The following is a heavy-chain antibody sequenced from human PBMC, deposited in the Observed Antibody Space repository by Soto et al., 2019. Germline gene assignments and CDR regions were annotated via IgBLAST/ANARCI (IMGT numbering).Heavy chain of an antibody. CDR2: IRSKANSYAT. V-gene: IGHV3-73*01. J-gene: IGHJ6*02. D-gene: IGHD3-3*01. CDR1: GFTFSGSA. CDR3: TRSFSYYYYYGMDV. Sequence: LRLSCAASGFTFSGSAMHWVRQASGKGLEWVGRIRSKANSYATAYAASVKGRFTISRDDSKNTAYLQMNSLKTEDTAVYYCTRSFSYYYYYGMDVWGQGTTVTV.